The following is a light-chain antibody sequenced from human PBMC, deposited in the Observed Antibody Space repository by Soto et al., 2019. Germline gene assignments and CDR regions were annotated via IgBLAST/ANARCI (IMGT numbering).Light chain of an antibody. V-gene: IGKV3-20*01. CDR3: QQYGSSPRT. CDR1: QSVSSSY. Sequence: EIMLAQSPGTLSLSPGERATLSCRASQSVSSSYLAWYQQKPGQAPRLLIYGASSRATGILDRFSGSGSGTDFTLTISRLEPEDFAVYYCQQYGSSPRTFGQGTKVDI. CDR2: GAS. J-gene: IGKJ1*01.